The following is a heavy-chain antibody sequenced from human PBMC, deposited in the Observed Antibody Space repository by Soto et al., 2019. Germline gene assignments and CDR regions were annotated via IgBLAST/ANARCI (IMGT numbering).Heavy chain of an antibody. CDR1: GYTFTSYG. J-gene: IGHJ4*02. V-gene: IGHV1-18*01. Sequence: GASVKVSCKASGYTFTSYGISWVRQAPGQGLEWMGWISAYNGNTNYAQKLQGRVTMTTDTSTSTAYMELSSLRSEDTAVYYCAIVHDPNWYYFDYWGPGTLVTVSS. CDR3: AIVHDPNWYYFDY. D-gene: IGHD1-1*01. CDR2: ISAYNGNT.